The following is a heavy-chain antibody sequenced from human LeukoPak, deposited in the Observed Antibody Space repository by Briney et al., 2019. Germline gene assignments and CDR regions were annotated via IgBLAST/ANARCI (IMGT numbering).Heavy chain of an antibody. CDR3: ARGLSSGWYAVVYFDY. D-gene: IGHD6-19*01. Sequence: GASVKVSCKASGYTFTSYDINWVRQATGQGLEWMGWMNPNSGNTGYAQKFQGRGTITRNTSISTAYMELSSLRSEDTAVYYCARGLSSGWYAVVYFDYWGQGTLVTVSS. J-gene: IGHJ4*02. V-gene: IGHV1-8*03. CDR1: GYTFTSYD. CDR2: MNPNSGNT.